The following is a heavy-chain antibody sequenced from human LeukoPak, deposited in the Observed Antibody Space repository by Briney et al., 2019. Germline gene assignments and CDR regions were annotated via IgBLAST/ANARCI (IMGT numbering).Heavy chain of an antibody. V-gene: IGHV1-69*13. J-gene: IGHJ6*02. CDR1: GGTFSSYA. CDR3: ASHGYNPRRYYYGKDV. Sequence: SVKVSCKASGGTFSSYAISWVRQAPGQGLEWMGGIIPIFGTANYAQKFQGRVTITADESTSTAYMELSSLRSEDTAVYYCASHGYNPRRYYYGKDVWGQGTTVTVSS. D-gene: IGHD5-24*01. CDR2: IIPIFGTA.